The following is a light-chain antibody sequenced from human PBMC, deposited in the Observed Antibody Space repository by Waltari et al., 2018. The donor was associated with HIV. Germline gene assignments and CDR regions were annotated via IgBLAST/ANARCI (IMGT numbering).Light chain of an antibody. CDR2: EVT. V-gene: IGLV2-14*01. J-gene: IGLJ2*01. CDR3: SSYTITTAIV. Sequence: QSALTQPASVSGSPGQSITLSCPGTTSAVGAYNYVSWYQQHPGKAPKLLIYEVTNRPPGSSNRFSGSKSGNTASMTISGLQPEDEADYYCSSYTITTAIVFGGGTKLTVL. CDR1: TSAVGAYNY.